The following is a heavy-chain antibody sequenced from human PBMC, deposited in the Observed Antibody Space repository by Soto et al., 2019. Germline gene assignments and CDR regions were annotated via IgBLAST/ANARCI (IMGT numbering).Heavy chain of an antibody. J-gene: IGHJ1*01. V-gene: IGHV3-30*03. Sequence: QVQLVESGGGVVQPGRSLRLSCAASGFTFSSYGMHWVRQAPGKGLEWVAVISYDGSDKYYADSVKGRFTISRDNSNNMLYLEMDSLRAEDAAVSYCARGVVVGNTYVEHWGQGTLVTVSS. CDR1: GFTFSSYG. D-gene: IGHD2-15*01. CDR3: ARGVVVGNTYVEH. CDR2: ISYDGSDK.